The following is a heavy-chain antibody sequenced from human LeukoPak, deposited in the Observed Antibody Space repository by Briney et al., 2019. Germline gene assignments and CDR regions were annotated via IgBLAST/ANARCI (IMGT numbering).Heavy chain of an antibody. Sequence: SETLSLTCAVYGGSFSGYYWSWIRQPPGKGLEWIGEINHSGSTNYNPSLKSRVTISVDTSKEQFSLKLSSVTAADTAVYYCARYCSSTSRYTQGLDYWGQGTLVTVSS. D-gene: IGHD2-2*02. CDR1: GGSFSGYY. V-gene: IGHV4-34*01. J-gene: IGHJ4*02. CDR3: ARYCSSTSRYTQGLDY. CDR2: INHSGST.